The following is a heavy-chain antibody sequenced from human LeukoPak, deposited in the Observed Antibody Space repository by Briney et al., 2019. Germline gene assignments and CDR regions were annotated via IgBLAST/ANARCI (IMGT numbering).Heavy chain of an antibody. CDR2: ISSSGSTI. D-gene: IGHD5-12*01. CDR1: GFTLGSYG. J-gene: IGHJ5*02. CDR3: ARDSGPEWLRLGPNWFDP. V-gene: IGHV3-48*04. Sequence: PGGTLRLSCAASGFTLGSYGMSWVRQAPGRGLEWVSYISSSGSTIYYADSVKGRFTITRGNAKNSLYLEMNSLRPEDMAVYYCARDSGPEWLRLGPNWFDPWGQGTLVTVYS.